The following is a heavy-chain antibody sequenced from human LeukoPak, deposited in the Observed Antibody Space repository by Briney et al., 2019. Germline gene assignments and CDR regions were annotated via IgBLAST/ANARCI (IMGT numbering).Heavy chain of an antibody. CDR1: GFTFSSYS. Sequence: GGSLRLSCAASGFTFSSYSMNWVRQAPGKGLEWVSSISSSSSYIYYADSVKGRFTISRDNAKNSLYLQMNSLRSEDTAVYYCARVPGGRWLQSEYYFDYWGQGTLVTVSS. CDR2: ISSSSSYI. V-gene: IGHV3-21*04. D-gene: IGHD5-24*01. CDR3: ARVPGGRWLQSEYYFDY. J-gene: IGHJ4*02.